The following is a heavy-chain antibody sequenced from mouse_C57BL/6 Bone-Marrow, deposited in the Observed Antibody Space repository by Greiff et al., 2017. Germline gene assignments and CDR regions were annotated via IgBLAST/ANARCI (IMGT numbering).Heavy chain of an antibody. V-gene: IGHV1-18*01. CDR1: GYTFTDYN. CDR2: INPNNGGT. J-gene: IGHJ1*03. D-gene: IGHD2-4*01. CDR3: ARPKLRRWYFDV. Sequence: EVQLVESGPELVKPGASVKIPCKASGYTFTDYNMDWVKQSHGKSLEWIGDINPNNGGTIYNQKFKGKATLTVDKSSSTAYMELRSLTSEDTAVYYCARPKLRRWYFDVWGTGTTVTVSS.